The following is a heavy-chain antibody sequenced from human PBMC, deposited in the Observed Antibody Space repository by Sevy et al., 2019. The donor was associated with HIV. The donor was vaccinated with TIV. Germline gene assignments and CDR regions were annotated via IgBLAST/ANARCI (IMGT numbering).Heavy chain of an antibody. J-gene: IGHJ4*02. CDR3: AKDGGHIDIDY. CDR2: ISIDGSNK. Sequence: GGSLRLSCAASGFTFKYHGMHWVRQAPGKGLEWLSLISIDGSNKYYADSVKGRFTIPRDNAKNTVSVQMNSLRPEDTATYYCAKDGGHIDIDYWGQGILVTVSS. V-gene: IGHV3-30*18. CDR1: GFTFKYHG. D-gene: IGHD2-15*01.